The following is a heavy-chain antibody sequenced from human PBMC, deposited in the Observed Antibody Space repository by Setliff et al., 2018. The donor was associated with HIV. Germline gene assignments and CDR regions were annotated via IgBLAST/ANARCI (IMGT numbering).Heavy chain of an antibody. D-gene: IGHD2-15*01. J-gene: IGHJ3*02. CDR2: IYISGTT. CDR3: AREHCSGGSCNGFDI. V-gene: IGHV4-4*09. Sequence: SETLSLTCTVSGGSISTSYWNWIRQPPGKGLEWIAYIYISGTTNYNPSLKSRVTISLDTSRNQFPLKLGSVTAADTAMYYCAREHCSGGSCNGFDIWGQGTMVTVSS. CDR1: GGSISTSY.